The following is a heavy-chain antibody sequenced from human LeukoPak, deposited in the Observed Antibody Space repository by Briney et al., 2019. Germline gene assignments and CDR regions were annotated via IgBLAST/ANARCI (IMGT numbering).Heavy chain of an antibody. D-gene: IGHD1/OR15-1a*01. CDR3: ARDGTQTAGPFDP. V-gene: IGHV3-33*01. CDR1: GFTLSNYG. CDR2: IWYDGSDK. Sequence: GRSLRLSCAASGFTLSNYGMHWVRQAPGKGLEWVAVIWYDGSDKYYADSVKGRFTISRDNSKNTLYLQMNSLRVEDTAVYYCARDGTQTAGPFDPWGQGTLVTVSS. J-gene: IGHJ5*02.